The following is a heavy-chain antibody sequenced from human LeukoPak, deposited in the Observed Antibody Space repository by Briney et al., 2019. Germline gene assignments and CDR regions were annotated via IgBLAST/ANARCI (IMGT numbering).Heavy chain of an antibody. CDR2: INHSGST. V-gene: IGHV4-34*01. Sequence: SETLSLTCAVYGGSFSGYYWSWIRQPPGKGLEWIGEINHSGSTNYNPSLKSRVTISVDTSKNQFSLKLSSVTAADTAVYYCAREEYSSVAYYYYYMDVWGKGTTVIVSS. D-gene: IGHD6-6*01. CDR1: GGSFSGYY. CDR3: AREEYSSVAYYYYYMDV. J-gene: IGHJ6*03.